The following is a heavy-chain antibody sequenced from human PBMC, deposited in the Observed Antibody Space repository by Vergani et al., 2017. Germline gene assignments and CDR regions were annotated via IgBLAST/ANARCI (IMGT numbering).Heavy chain of an antibody. CDR3: AGVGCSSTSCAAKRTYNWFDP. CDR2: ILPIFGTA. V-gene: IGHV1-69*01. Sequence: QVQLVQSGAEVKKPGSSVKVSCKASGGTFSSYAISWVRQAPGQGLEWMGGILPIFGTANYAQKFQGRVTITADESTSTAYMELSSLRAEDTAVYYCAGVGCSSTSCAAKRTYNWFDPWGQGTLVTVSS. CDR1: GGTFSSYA. J-gene: IGHJ5*02. D-gene: IGHD2-2*01.